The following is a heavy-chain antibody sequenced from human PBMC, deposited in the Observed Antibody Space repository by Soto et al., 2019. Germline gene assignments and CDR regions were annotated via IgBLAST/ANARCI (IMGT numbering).Heavy chain of an antibody. Sequence: PGGSLRLSCAASGFTSSSYAMSWVRQAPGKGLEWVSAISGSGGSTYYADSVKGRFTISRDNSKNTLYLQMNSLRAEDTAVYYCAKVVWWEYSSSSVHRASGIDAFDIWGQGTMVTVSS. CDR1: GFTSSSYA. J-gene: IGHJ3*02. V-gene: IGHV3-23*01. D-gene: IGHD6-6*01. CDR2: ISGSGGST. CDR3: AKVVWWEYSSSSVHRASGIDAFDI.